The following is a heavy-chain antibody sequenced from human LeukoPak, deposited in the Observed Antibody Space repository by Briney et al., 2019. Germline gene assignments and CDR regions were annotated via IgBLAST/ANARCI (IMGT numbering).Heavy chain of an antibody. D-gene: IGHD4-23*01. CDR1: GFTFSNYA. Sequence: GGSLRLSCAASGFTFSNYAMSWVRQAPGKGLEWVSAISGSGDGTYYADSVKGRFTISRDNAENSLYLQMASLRAEDTATYYCAREWYEYGGDSGGYWGQGTLVTVSS. J-gene: IGHJ4*02. V-gene: IGHV3-23*01. CDR2: ISGSGDGT. CDR3: AREWYEYGGDSGGY.